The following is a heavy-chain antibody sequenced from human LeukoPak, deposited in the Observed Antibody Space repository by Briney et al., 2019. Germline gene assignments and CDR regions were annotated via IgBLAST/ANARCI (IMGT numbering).Heavy chain of an antibody. V-gene: IGHV4-4*07. CDR1: GGSIISYY. D-gene: IGHD2-15*01. CDR3: ARQGSGGRAFDI. CDR2: IYGSGGT. J-gene: IGHJ3*02. Sequence: PSETLSLTCTFSGGSIISYYWSWIRQPAGKGLEWIGRIYGSGGTNYNPSLNSRVTISVDTSKNQFSLNLSSVSAADTAVYYCARQGSGGRAFDIWGPGTMVTVSS.